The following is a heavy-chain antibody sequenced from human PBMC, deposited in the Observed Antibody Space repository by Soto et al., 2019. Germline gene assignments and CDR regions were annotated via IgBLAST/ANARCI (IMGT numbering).Heavy chain of an antibody. CDR2: ILHDGTTK. CDR1: GFTFRNYG. Sequence: QVQLVESGGGVVQPGRSLRLSCAASGFTFRNYGMHWVRQAPGKGLEWVAVILHDGTTKYYAESVKGRFTISRDNSKNTLYLQMNSLTSEDTAIYYCARERGDIVLVPADLSSWGQGTLVTVSS. D-gene: IGHD2-2*01. CDR3: ARERGDIVLVPADLSS. J-gene: IGHJ5*02. V-gene: IGHV3-30*03.